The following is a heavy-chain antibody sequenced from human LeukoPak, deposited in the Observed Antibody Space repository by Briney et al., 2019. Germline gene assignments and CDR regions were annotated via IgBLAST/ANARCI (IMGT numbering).Heavy chain of an antibody. Sequence: GRSLRLSCAASGFTFSSYAMNWVRQAPGKGLEWVANINRDGSERYYVDSVKGRFTISRDDAKSSLYLQMNSLRAEDTAVYYCAGRNAMDVWGQGTTVIVFS. CDR3: AGRNAMDV. V-gene: IGHV3-7*03. CDR1: GFTFSSYA. J-gene: IGHJ6*02. CDR2: INRDGSER.